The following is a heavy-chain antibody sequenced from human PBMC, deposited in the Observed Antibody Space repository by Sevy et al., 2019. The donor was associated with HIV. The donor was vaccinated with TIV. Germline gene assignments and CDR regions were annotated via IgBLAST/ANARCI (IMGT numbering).Heavy chain of an antibody. D-gene: IGHD3-10*01. J-gene: IGHJ5*02. Sequence: SETLSVTCTVSGGSVSSGSYYWSWIRQPPGKGLEWIGDIYYSGSTNYNPSLKSRVTISVDTSKNQFSLKLSSVTAADAAVYYCARDYGSGTYPTHWFDPWGQGTLVTVSS. CDR3: ARDYGSGTYPTHWFDP. V-gene: IGHV4-61*01. CDR2: IYYSGST. CDR1: GGSVSSGSYY.